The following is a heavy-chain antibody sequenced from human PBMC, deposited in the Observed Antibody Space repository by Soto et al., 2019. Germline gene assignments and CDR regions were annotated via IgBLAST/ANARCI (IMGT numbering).Heavy chain of an antibody. J-gene: IGHJ1*01. CDR1: GGSISSGDYY. CDR3: ARDTVVTPAYFQH. D-gene: IGHD2-21*02. V-gene: IGHV4-30-4*01. CDR2: IYYSGST. Sequence: PSETLSLTCTVSGGSISSGDYYWSWIRQPPGKGLEWIGYIYYSGSTYYNPSLKSRVTISVDTSKNQFSLKLSSVTAADTAVYYCARDTVVTPAYFQHWGQGTLVTVSS.